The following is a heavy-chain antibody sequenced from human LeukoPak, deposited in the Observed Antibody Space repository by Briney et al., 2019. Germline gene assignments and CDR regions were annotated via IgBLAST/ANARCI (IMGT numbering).Heavy chain of an antibody. CDR2: FSTYNGDT. J-gene: IGHJ3*01. Sequence: GASVKVSCKASGYTFANYGINWVRQAPGLRPEWMGWFSTYNGDTKYAQKLKGRVTLTADTLTSTAYMELRTLISDDTATYYCAIGQGVITWGGADVYDVWGQGTTVIVSS. V-gene: IGHV1-18*01. CDR1: GYTFANYG. D-gene: IGHD3-16*01. CDR3: AIGQGVITWGGADVYDV.